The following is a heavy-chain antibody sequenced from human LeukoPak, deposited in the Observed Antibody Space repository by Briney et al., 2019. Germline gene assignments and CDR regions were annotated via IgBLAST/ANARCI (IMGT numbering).Heavy chain of an antibody. CDR3: ARDTSSGYPFSNY. D-gene: IGHD3-22*01. CDR2: IYTGDNT. J-gene: IGHJ4*02. Sequence: ETLSLTCTVSGGSISSYYWSWVRQAPGQGLEWVSVIYTGDNTYYADSVKGRFTISRDNSKNTLYLQMNSLRAEDTAVYYCARDTSSGYPFSNYWSQGTLVTVPS. V-gene: IGHV3-66*01. CDR1: GGSISSYY.